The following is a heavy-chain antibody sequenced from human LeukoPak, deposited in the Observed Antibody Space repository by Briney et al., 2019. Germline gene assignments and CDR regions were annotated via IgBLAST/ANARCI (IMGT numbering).Heavy chain of an antibody. Sequence: PGGSLRLSCAASGFTFDDYAMHWVRQAPGKGLEWVSHISSSSSTIYYADSVKGRFTISRDNAKNSLYLQMNSLRVEDTAVYYCARESWFDPWGQGTLVTVSS. CDR1: GFTFDDYA. CDR2: ISSSSSTI. J-gene: IGHJ5*02. CDR3: ARESWFDP. V-gene: IGHV3-48*01.